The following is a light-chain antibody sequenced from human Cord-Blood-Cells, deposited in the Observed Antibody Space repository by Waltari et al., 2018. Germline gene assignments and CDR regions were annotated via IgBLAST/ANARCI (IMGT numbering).Light chain of an antibody. V-gene: IGKV3D-15*01. CDR2: GAS. CDR3: QQYNNWPPIT. CDR1: PSVSSN. Sequence: EIVMTQSPATLSVSPGERATLSCRASPSVSSNLAWYQQKPGQAPRRLIYGASIRGTGIPARFSGSGSGTEFTLTISSLQSEEFAVYYCQQYNNWPPITFGQGTRLEIK. J-gene: IGKJ5*01.